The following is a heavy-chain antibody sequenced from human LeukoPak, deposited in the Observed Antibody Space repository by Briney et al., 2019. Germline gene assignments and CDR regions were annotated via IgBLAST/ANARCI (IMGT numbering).Heavy chain of an antibody. CDR2: ISSSSSYI. CDR3: AKDLANSWTIDY. CDR1: GFIFSSYN. V-gene: IGHV3-21*01. J-gene: IGHJ4*02. D-gene: IGHD1-1*01. Sequence: PGGSLRLPCAASGFIFSSYNMNWVRQAPGKGLEWVSSISSSSSYIYYADSMKGRFTISRDNSRNTLYLQMNSLSVEDTAFYYCAKDLANSWTIDYWGQGTLVTVSS.